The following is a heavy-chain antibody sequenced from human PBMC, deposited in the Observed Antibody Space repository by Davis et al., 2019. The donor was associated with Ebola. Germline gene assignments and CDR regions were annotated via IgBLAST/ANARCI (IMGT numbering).Heavy chain of an antibody. Sequence: GGSLRLPCAASGFTFSSYAMSWVRQAPGKGLEWVSAISGSGGSTYYADSVKGRFTISRDNSKNTLYLQMNSLRAEDTAVYYCARHDYGDSHFDYWGQGTLVTVSS. CDR1: GFTFSSYA. CDR3: ARHDYGDSHFDY. D-gene: IGHD4-17*01. V-gene: IGHV3-23*01. CDR2: ISGSGGST. J-gene: IGHJ4*02.